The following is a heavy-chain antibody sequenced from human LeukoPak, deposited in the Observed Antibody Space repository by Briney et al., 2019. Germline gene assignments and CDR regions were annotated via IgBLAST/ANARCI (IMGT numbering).Heavy chain of an antibody. CDR2: ISGSGGST. Sequence: GGTLRLSCAAYGFTFSSYGMSRVRQAPGKGLEWVSAISGSGGSTYYADSVKGRFTISRDNSKNTLYLQMNSLRAEDTAVYYCAKEGSSGWYRQTDYWGQGTLVTVSS. J-gene: IGHJ4*02. V-gene: IGHV3-23*01. D-gene: IGHD6-19*01. CDR3: AKEGSSGWYRQTDY. CDR1: GFTFSSYG.